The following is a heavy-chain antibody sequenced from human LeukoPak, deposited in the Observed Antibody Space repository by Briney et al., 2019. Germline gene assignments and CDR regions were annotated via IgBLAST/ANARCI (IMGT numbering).Heavy chain of an antibody. CDR2: MNPNSGNT. J-gene: IGHJ5*02. V-gene: IGHV1-8*01. D-gene: IGHD6-13*01. CDR1: GYTFTSYD. CDR3: ARGLSVAAAGTEFDP. Sequence: ASVKVSCKASGYTFTSYDINWVRQATGQGLEWMGWMNPNSGNTGYAQKFQGRVTMTRNTSISTAYMELSSLRSEDTAVYCCARGLSVAAAGTEFDPWGQGTLVTVSS.